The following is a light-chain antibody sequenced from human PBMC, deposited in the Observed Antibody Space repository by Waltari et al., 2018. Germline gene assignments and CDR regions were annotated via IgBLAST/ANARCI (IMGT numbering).Light chain of an antibody. CDR1: SSDVGYYDY. J-gene: IGLJ3*02. CDR2: DVS. V-gene: IGLV2-14*01. Sequence: QSALTQPASVSGSPGQSITISCPGPSSDVGYYDYVSWYQQYPGKAPNVIIYDVSERPSGVSSRFSASKSANTASLTISGLQAEDEADYYCSSFTSISTWVFGGGTKVTVL. CDR3: SSFTSISTWV.